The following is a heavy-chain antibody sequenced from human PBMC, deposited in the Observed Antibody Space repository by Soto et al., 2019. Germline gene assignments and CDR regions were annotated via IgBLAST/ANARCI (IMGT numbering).Heavy chain of an antibody. V-gene: IGHV4-39*01. D-gene: IGHD3-3*01. J-gene: IGHJ4*02. CDR2: IYYSGST. CDR3: ARHTIFGVVPYFDY. Sequence: QLQLQESGPGLVKPSETLSLTCTVSGGSISSSSYYWGWIRQPPGKGLEWIGGIYYSGSTYYNPSLKSRVTISVDTSKNQFSLKLSSVTAADTAVYYCARHTIFGVVPYFDYWGQGTLVTVSS. CDR1: GGSISSSSYY.